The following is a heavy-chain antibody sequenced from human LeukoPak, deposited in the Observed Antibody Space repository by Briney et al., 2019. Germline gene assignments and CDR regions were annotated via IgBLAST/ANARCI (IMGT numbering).Heavy chain of an antibody. Sequence: SETLSLTCTVSGGSISGYYWIWIRQPPGKGLEWIGYVYYNGITNYNPSLKSRVTISVDTSKSQFSLKLSSVTAADTAVYFCARHLYSGYDRVFDYWGQGSLVTVYS. CDR3: ARHLYSGYDRVFDY. D-gene: IGHD5-12*01. CDR2: VYYNGIT. J-gene: IGHJ4*02. CDR1: GGSISGYY. V-gene: IGHV4-59*08.